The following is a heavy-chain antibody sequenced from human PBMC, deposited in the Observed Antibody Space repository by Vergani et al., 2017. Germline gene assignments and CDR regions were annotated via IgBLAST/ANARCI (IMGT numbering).Heavy chain of an antibody. CDR3: ARDSXALELPPTRRGVDAFDI. D-gene: IGHD1-26*01. CDR2: INAGNGNT. J-gene: IGHJ3*02. V-gene: IGHV1-3*01. Sequence: QVQLVQSGAEVKKPGASVKVSCKASGYTFTSYAMHWVRQAPGQRLEWMGWINAGNGNTKYSQKFQGRVTITRDTSASTAYMELSSLRSEDTAVYYCARDSXALELPPTRRGVDAFDIWGQGTMVTVSS. CDR1: GYTFTSYA.